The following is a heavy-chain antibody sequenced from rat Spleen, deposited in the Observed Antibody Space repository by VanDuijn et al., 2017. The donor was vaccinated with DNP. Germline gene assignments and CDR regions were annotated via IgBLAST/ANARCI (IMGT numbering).Heavy chain of an antibody. CDR3: ARYTTGVDY. Sequence: EVQLQESGPGLVKTSQSLSLTCSVTGYSITSSYRWNWIRKFPGNKLEWMGYINSGGSTNYNPSHKGRISITSDTSNNQFFLQLNSVTTEDTATYYCARYTTGVDYWGQGVMVTVSS. J-gene: IGHJ2*01. D-gene: IGHD1-11*01. CDR2: INSGGST. V-gene: IGHV3-3*01. CDR1: GYSITSSYR.